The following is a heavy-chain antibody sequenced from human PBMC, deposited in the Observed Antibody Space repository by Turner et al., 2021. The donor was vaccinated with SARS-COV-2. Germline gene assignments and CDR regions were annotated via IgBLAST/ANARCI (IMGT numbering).Heavy chain of an antibody. CDR3: ATDDILAGYYTSFDY. Sequence: HVQREPSGAQVTKLRASVKLHRKVSVYTITELSMHWVRQAPGKGLEWMGGFDPEDGETNTAQKLQGRVTMTGNTTTDTAHMELSRLRSEDAAVYYCATDDILAGYYTSFDYWGQGTLVTVSS. CDR1: VYTITELS. J-gene: IGHJ4*02. V-gene: IGHV1-24*01. D-gene: IGHD3-9*01. CDR2: FDPEDGET.